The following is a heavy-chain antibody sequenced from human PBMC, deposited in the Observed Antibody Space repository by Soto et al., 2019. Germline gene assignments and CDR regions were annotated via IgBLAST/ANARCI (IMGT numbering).Heavy chain of an antibody. Sequence: GGSLRLSCAASGFTFSSYWMHWVRQAPGKGLVWVSRINSDGSSTTYADSVRGRFTTSRDNAKNTVYLQMNSLRAEDTSVYFCARESSSLNRSLDYWGQGALVTVSS. CDR2: INSDGSST. V-gene: IGHV3-74*01. CDR3: ARESSSLNRSLDY. J-gene: IGHJ4*02. CDR1: GFTFSSYW.